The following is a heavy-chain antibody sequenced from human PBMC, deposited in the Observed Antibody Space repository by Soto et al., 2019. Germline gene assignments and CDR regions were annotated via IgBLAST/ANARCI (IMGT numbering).Heavy chain of an antibody. V-gene: IGHV4-34*01. CDR2: INHSGST. Sequence: QVQLQQWGAGLLKPSETLSLTCAVYGGSFSGYYWSWIRQPPGEGLEWIGEINHSGSTNYNPSLKSRVTISVDTSKKQFSLKLSSVTAADTAVYYCARGRPKNSSFDYWGQGTLVTVSS. CDR1: GGSFSGYY. CDR3: ARGRPKNSSFDY. J-gene: IGHJ4*02.